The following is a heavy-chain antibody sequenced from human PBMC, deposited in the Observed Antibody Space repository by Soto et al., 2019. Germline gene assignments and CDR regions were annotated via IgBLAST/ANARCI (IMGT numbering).Heavy chain of an antibody. Sequence: QVQLVESGGGVVQPGRSLRLSCAASGFTFSSYGMHWVRQAPGKGLEWVAVISYDGSNKYYADSVKGRFTISRDNSKNTRYLQMNSLRAEDTAVYYCAKDQKDSSSAVYYYGMDVWGQGTTVTVSS. CDR3: AKDQKDSSSAVYYYGMDV. D-gene: IGHD6-6*01. V-gene: IGHV3-30*18. CDR2: ISYDGSNK. J-gene: IGHJ6*02. CDR1: GFTFSSYG.